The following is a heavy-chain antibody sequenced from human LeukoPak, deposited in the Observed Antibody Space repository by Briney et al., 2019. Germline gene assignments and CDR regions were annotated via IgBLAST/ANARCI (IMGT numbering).Heavy chain of an antibody. V-gene: IGHV3-23*01. D-gene: IGHD6-19*01. CDR2: ISGSGGST. CDR3: ARATVAAPDPFDY. Sequence: PGGSLRLSCAASGFTFSSYAMSWVRQAPGKGLEWVSAISGSGGSTYYAGSVRGRFTISRDNSKNTLYLQMNSLRSDDTAVYYCARATVAAPDPFDYWGQGTLVTVSS. J-gene: IGHJ4*02. CDR1: GFTFSSYA.